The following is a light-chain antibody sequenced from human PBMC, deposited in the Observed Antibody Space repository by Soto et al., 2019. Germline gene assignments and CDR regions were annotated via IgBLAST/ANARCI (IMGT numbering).Light chain of an antibody. J-gene: IGKJ1*01. CDR3: QQSYSTLWT. CDR2: AAS. CDR1: QSISSY. Sequence: DIQMTQSPSSLSASVGERVTITCRASQSISSYLNWYQQKPGKAPERLIYAASSLQTGVPARFSGSGSGTDFTLNISRLQPEDFATYYCQQSYSTLWTFGQGTKVEIK. V-gene: IGKV1-39*01.